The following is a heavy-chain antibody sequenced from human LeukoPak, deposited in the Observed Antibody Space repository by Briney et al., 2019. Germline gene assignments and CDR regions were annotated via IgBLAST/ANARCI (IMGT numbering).Heavy chain of an antibody. CDR1: GGFMSGHY. J-gene: IGHJ5*02. V-gene: IGHV4-59*11. CDR3: ARAVSGSDYWFDP. D-gene: IGHD5-12*01. CDR2: IFSSGST. Sequence: SETLSLTCNVSGGFMSGHYWTWIRQPPGKGLEWIGCIFSSGSTNYNPSLKSRVTISVDTSKNQFSLSPRSVTAADTAVYYCARAVSGSDYWFDPWGQGTLVTVSS.